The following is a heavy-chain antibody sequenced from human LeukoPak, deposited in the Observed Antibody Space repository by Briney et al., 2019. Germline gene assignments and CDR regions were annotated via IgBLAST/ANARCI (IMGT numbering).Heavy chain of an antibody. CDR2: ISYSGST. J-gene: IGHJ6*03. CDR1: RGSISSNSYY. D-gene: IGHD2-21*02. CDR3: ARGPRHIVVVTATHYYYYYMDV. V-gene: IGHV4-39*07. Sequence: SETLSLTCTVSRGSISSNSYYWGWIRQPPGKGLEWIGSISYSGSTYYNPSLKSRVTISVDTSKNQFSLKLSSVTAADTAVYYCARGPRHIVVVTATHYYYYYMDVWGKGTTVTVSS.